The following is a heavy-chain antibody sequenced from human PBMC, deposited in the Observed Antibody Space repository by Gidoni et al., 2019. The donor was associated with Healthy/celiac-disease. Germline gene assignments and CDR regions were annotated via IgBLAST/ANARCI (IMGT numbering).Heavy chain of an antibody. V-gene: IGHV3-7*01. CDR2: IKQDGSEK. CDR3: ARERGWSVVVIAKGLGCFDY. Sequence: EVQLVESGGGLVQPGGSLRLSCAASGFNFSSYWMSWVRQAPGKGLEWVANIKQDGSEKYYVDSVKGRFTISRDNAKDSLYLQMNSLRAEDTAVYYCARERGWSVVVIAKGLGCFDYWGQGTLVTVSS. J-gene: IGHJ4*02. D-gene: IGHD2-21*01. CDR1: GFNFSSYW.